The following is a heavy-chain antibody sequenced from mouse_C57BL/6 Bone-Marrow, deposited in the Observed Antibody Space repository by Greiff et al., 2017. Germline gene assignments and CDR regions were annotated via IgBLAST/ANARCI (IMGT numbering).Heavy chain of an antibody. CDR2: INPSTGGT. D-gene: IGHD2-4*01. CDR3: ARNYYDDDEFAY. J-gene: IGHJ3*01. Sequence: VQLKESGPELVKPGASVKISCKASGYSFTGYYMNWVKQSPEKSLEWIGEINPSTGGTTYNQKFKAKATLTVDKSSSTAYMQLKSLTSEDSAVYYCARNYYDDDEFAYWGQGTLVTVSA. V-gene: IGHV1-42*01. CDR1: GYSFTGYY.